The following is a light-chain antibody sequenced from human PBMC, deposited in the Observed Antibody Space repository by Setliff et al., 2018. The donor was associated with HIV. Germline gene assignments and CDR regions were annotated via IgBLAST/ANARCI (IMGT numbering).Light chain of an antibody. CDR2: DVN. J-gene: IGLJ2*01. Sequence: QSALARPASVSGSPGQSITISCTGSATDVGNYESVSWYQHHPGEVPKLIIYDVNKRPSGISNRFSGSKTGNSASLTISGLHTEDEADYYCCSYVFGDTWIFGGGTKVTVL. V-gene: IGLV2-23*02. CDR1: ATDVGNYES. CDR3: CSYVFGDTWI.